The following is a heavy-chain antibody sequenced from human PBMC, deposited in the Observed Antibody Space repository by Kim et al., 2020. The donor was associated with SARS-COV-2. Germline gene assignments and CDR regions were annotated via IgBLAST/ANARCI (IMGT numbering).Heavy chain of an antibody. CDR1: GFTFSSYG. Sequence: GGSLRLSCAASGFTFSSYGMHWVRQAPGTGLEWLAVISYDGSNKYYTDSVRGRFTISRDNSKNTLYLQMNSLRAEDTAVYYCAKPMFLTTVTTDYYFGMDVWGQGTTVTVSS. V-gene: IGHV3-30*18. D-gene: IGHD4-17*01. CDR2: ISYDGSNK. J-gene: IGHJ6*02. CDR3: AKPMFLTTVTTDYYFGMDV.